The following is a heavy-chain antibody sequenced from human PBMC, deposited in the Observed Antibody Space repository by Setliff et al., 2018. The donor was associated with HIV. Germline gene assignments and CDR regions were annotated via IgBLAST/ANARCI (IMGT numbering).Heavy chain of an antibody. D-gene: IGHD3-22*01. CDR3: VRGVTRDISGYYRDEYFQH. CDR1: GYRFTSYA. J-gene: IGHJ1*01. CDR2: IIPVFGTP. Sequence: ASVKVSCKASGYRFTSYAISWVRQAPGQGLEWMGGIIPVFGTPNYAQKFQGRVTITADESTSTAYMELNSLRSEDTAVYYCVRGVTRDISGYYRDEYFQHWGQGTPVTVSS. V-gene: IGHV1-69*13.